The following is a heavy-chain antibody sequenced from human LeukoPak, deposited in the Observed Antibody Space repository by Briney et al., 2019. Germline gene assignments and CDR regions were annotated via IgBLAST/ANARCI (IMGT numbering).Heavy chain of an antibody. V-gene: IGHV3-21*01. Sequence: GGSLRLSCAASGFTFSSYSMNWVRQAPGKGLEWVSSISSSSSYIYYADSVKGRFTISRDNTKNSLYLQMNSLRAEDTAVYYCAREPSPMDAFDIWGQGTMVTVSS. CDR2: ISSSSSYI. J-gene: IGHJ3*02. CDR1: GFTFSSYS. CDR3: AREPSPMDAFDI. D-gene: IGHD2-2*01.